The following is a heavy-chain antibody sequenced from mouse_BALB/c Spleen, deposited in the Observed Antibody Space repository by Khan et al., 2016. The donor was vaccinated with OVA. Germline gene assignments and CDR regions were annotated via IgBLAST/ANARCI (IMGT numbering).Heavy chain of an antibody. CDR3: ARLGYWIAY. CDR2: IYPGDGNT. J-gene: IGHJ3*01. CDR1: GYAFSSYW. Sequence: QVQLQQSGAELVRPGSSVKISCKASGYAFSSYWMNWVKQRPGQGLEWIGQIYPGDGNTHSNETFKGKATLTADKSSSTAYLQLSSLTSEDAAVYFGARLGYWIAYWGQGTLVTVSA. V-gene: IGHV1-80*01. D-gene: IGHD2-14*01.